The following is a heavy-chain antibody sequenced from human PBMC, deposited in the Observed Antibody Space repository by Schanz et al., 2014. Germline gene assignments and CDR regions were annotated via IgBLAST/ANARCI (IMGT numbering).Heavy chain of an antibody. J-gene: IGHJ3*02. Sequence: QVQLVESGGGLVKPGGSLRLSCAASGFTFSDYYMSWIRQAPGKGLEWVSYISHNSHYTNYADSVKGRFTISRDNAKDSLHLQMNSLRAEDTAVYYCARDRSAVEITPVDIWGQGTMVTVSS. CDR1: GFTFSDYY. CDR2: ISHNSHYT. CDR3: ARDRSAVEITPVDI. V-gene: IGHV3-11*06. D-gene: IGHD2-21*01.